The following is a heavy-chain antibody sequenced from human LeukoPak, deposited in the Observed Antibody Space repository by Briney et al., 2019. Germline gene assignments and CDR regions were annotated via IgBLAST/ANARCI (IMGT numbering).Heavy chain of an antibody. V-gene: IGHV3-21*01. CDR1: GFTFSSYS. CDR2: ISSSSSYI. J-gene: IGHJ4*02. CDR3: AREDIVVVPDAIWDH. D-gene: IGHD2-2*01. Sequence: TTGGSLRLSCAASGFTFSSYSMNWVRQAPGKGLEWVSSISSSSSYIYYADSVKGRFTISRDNAKNSLDLQMNSRRAEDTVVYYCAREDIVVVPDAIWDHWGQGTLVTVSS.